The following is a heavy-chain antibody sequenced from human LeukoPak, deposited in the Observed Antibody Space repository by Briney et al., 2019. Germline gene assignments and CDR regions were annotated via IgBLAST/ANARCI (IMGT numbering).Heavy chain of an antibody. CDR3: ARYHSRGVDY. Sequence: SATLSLTCTVSGGSINSYYWSWIRQPPGKGLEWIGYIYYSGSTDYNPSLKSRVTISVDTSKNQFSLKLSSVTAADTAAYYCARYHSRGVDYWGQGTLVTVSS. D-gene: IGHD1-14*01. CDR2: IYYSGST. CDR1: GGSINSYY. V-gene: IGHV4-59*01. J-gene: IGHJ4*02.